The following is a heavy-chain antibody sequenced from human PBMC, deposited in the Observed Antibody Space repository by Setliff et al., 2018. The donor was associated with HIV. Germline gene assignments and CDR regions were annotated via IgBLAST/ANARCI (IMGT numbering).Heavy chain of an antibody. CDR1: GYAFSDYS. D-gene: IGHD6-13*01. V-gene: IGHV1-2*06. Sequence: ASVKVSCKTSGYAFSDYSIHWVRQAPGQGLEWVGRINPDSRGTNYAQTFQGRVTMSRDTSANTAYMELSRLRSDDTAVFYCARGVKGIATTGKYYFDYWGQGTLVTVSS. J-gene: IGHJ4*02. CDR3: ARGVKGIATTGKYYFDY. CDR2: INPDSRGT.